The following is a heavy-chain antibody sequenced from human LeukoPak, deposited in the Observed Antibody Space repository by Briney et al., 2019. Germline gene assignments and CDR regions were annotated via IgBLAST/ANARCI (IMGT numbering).Heavy chain of an antibody. V-gene: IGHV2-5*01. Sequence: SCPTLAIPTHILTRTFTFSGFSLSTSPLGVGWIRQRPGKALECLALNYWNDDKRYSPSLKSRLTITKDTSKNQVVLTMTNMDPVDTATNYCSHRQSGAFDIWGQGTMVTVSS. J-gene: IGHJ3*02. CDR3: SHRQSGAFDI. CDR2: NYWNDDK. CDR1: GFSLSTSPLG.